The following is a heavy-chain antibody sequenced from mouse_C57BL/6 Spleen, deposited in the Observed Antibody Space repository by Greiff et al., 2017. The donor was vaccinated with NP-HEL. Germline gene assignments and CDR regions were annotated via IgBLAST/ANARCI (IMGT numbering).Heavy chain of an antibody. V-gene: IGHV1-18*01. J-gene: IGHJ1*03. CDR2: INPNNGGT. CDR1: GYTFTDYN. D-gene: IGHD1-1*01. CDR3: ARAIYYGSRKTYWYFDV. Sequence: EVQLQQSGPELVKPGASVKIPCKASGYTFTDYNMDWVKQSHGKSLEWIGDINPNNGGTIYNQKFKGKATLTVDKSSSTAYMELRSLTSEDTAVYYCARAIYYGSRKTYWYFDVWGTGTTVTVSS.